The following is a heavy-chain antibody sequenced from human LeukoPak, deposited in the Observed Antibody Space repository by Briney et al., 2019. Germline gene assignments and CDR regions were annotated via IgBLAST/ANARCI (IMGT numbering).Heavy chain of an antibody. Sequence: GGSLRLSCAASGFTFSSYAMSWVRQAPGKGLEWVSAISGSGGSTYYADFVKGRFTISRDNSKNTLYLQMNSLRAEDTAVYYCAKDRTRIRFRELRYYFDYWGQGTLVTVSS. J-gene: IGHJ4*02. D-gene: IGHD3-3*01. CDR1: GFTFSSYA. V-gene: IGHV3-23*01. CDR3: AKDRTRIRFRELRYYFDY. CDR2: ISGSGGST.